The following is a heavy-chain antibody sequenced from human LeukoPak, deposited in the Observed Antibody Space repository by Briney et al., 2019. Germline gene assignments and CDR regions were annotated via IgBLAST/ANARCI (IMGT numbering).Heavy chain of an antibody. V-gene: IGHV1-24*01. CDR1: GYTLTELS. Sequence: ASVKVSCKVSGYTLTELSMHWVRQAPRKRLEWMGGFDPEDGETIYAQKFQGRVTMAEDTSTDTAYMELSSLRSEDTAVYYCATDRYYYYGMDVWGQGTTVTVSS. CDR3: ATDRYYYYGMDV. CDR2: FDPEDGET. J-gene: IGHJ6*02.